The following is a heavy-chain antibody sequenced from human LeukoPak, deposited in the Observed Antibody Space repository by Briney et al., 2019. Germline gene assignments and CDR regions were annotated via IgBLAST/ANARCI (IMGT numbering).Heavy chain of an antibody. CDR3: ARGTEKTRISGYYSFDH. CDR1: GGSISGYF. CDR2: VYTSGTT. Sequence: SETLSLTCTVSGGSISGYFWTWIRQLAGKELEWIGRVYTSGTTYYNPSLESRVTISLGTFNNQFSLRVTSVTAADTAIYYCARGTEKTRISGYYSFDHWGRGLLVTVSS. D-gene: IGHD5-12*01. J-gene: IGHJ4*02. V-gene: IGHV4-4*07.